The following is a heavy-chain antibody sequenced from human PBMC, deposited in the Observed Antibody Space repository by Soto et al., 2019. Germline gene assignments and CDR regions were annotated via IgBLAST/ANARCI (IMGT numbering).Heavy chain of an antibody. D-gene: IGHD3-10*01. CDR3: KTVNLSGAMAV. CDR1: GYTLIELS. V-gene: IGHV1-24*01. J-gene: IGHJ6*03. Sequence: ASVKVSCKVSGYTLIELSMHWVRQAPGKGLEWMGGFDPEDGETIYAQKFQGRVTMTEDTSTDTAYMELSSLRSEDTAVYCCKTVNLSGAMAVWGKGITVTVSS. CDR2: FDPEDGET.